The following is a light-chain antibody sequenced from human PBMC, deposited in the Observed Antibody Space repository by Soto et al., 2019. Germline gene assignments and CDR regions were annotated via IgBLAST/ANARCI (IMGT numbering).Light chain of an antibody. CDR2: KAS. Sequence: DIQMTQSPSTLSASVGDRVTITCRASQSISSWLAWYQQKPGKAPKLLIYKASSLESGVPSRFSGSRAWTEFTLSSSSLQPDDFTTYHCQQQKSYPTFGGGTKVEIK. J-gene: IGKJ4*01. CDR3: QQQKSYPT. V-gene: IGKV1-5*03. CDR1: QSISSW.